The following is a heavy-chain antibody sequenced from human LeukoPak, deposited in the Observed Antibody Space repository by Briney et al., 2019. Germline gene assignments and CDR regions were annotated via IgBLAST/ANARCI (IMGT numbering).Heavy chain of an antibody. CDR2: IHSGGTI. J-gene: IGHJ4*02. CDR1: GFIVSSNL. D-gene: IGHD3-16*01. Sequence: GGSLRLSCAASGFIVSSNLMSWVRQAPGKGLECVSLIHSGGTIYYADSVKGRFTLSRDDSKNTLYLHMNSLRAEDTAVYYCATGRGDYWGQGTLVTVSS. CDR3: ATGRGDY. V-gene: IGHV3-53*01.